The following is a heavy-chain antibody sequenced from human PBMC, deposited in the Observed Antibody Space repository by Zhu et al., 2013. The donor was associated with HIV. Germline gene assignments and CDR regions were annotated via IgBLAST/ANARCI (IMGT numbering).Heavy chain of an antibody. CDR1: GGTFSSYA. J-gene: IGHJ5*02. D-gene: IGHD3-22*01. V-gene: IGHV1-69*06. CDR3: ARVNRYYYDSSGHLNWFDP. CDR2: IIPIFGTA. Sequence: QVQLVQSGAEVKKPGSSVKVSCKASGGTFSSYAISWVRQAPGQGLEWMGGIIPIFGTANYAQKFQGRVTITADKSTSTAYMELSSLRSEDTAVYYCARVNRYYYDSSGHLNWFDPWGRGNPGHRLL.